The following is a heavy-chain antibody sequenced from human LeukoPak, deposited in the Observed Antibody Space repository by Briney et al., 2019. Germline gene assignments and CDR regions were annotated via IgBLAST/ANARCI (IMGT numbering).Heavy chain of an antibody. J-gene: IGHJ4*02. D-gene: IGHD3-10*01. CDR2: INHSGST. V-gene: IGHV4-34*01. CDR1: GGSFSGYY. Sequence: PSETLSLTCAVYGGSFSGYYWSWIRQPLGKGLEWIGEINHSGSTNYNPSLKSRVTISVDTSKNQFSLKLSSVTAADTAVYYCARSGYGSGPPPYYFDYWGQGTLVTVSS. CDR3: ARSGYGSGPPPYYFDY.